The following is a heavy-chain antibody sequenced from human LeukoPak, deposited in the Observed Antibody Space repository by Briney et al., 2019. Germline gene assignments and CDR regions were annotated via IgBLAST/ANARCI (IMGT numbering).Heavy chain of an antibody. CDR3: ARENSGSYYYYYYMDV. CDR1: GYSITSGYY. D-gene: IGHD1-26*01. V-gene: IGHV4-38-2*02. CDR2: IYYSGST. Sequence: PSETLSLTCTVSGYSITSGYYWGWIRPPPGKGLEWIGSIYYSGSTYYSPSLKSRVTISVDTSENQFSLKLNSVTAADTAVYYCARENSGSYYYYYYMDVWGKGTTVTVSS. J-gene: IGHJ6*03.